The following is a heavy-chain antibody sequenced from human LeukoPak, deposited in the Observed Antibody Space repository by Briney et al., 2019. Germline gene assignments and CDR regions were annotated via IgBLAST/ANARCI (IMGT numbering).Heavy chain of an antibody. CDR2: IGTAGDT. CDR3: ARGARYNWNDDAFDI. CDR1: GFTFSSYD. Sequence: GGSLRLSCAASGFTFSSYDMHWVRQATGKGLEWVSAIGTAGDTYYPGSVKGRFTISRENAKNSLYLQMNSLRAGGTAVYYCARGARYNWNDDAFDIWGQGTMVTVSS. J-gene: IGHJ3*02. V-gene: IGHV3-13*01. D-gene: IGHD1-1*01.